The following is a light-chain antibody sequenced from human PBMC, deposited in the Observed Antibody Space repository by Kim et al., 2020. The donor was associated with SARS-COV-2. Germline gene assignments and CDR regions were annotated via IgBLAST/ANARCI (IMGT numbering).Light chain of an antibody. V-gene: IGKV1-33*01. CDR2: DTS. CDR3: QEYDYLSPT. J-gene: IGKJ4*01. Sequence: APLRHKVTIPCQANQDSTNYVSWYHQKPGKAPKLLISDTSKVQTGVPSRFSGRVSGTDFTFTISILQPEDVGTYYCQEYDYLSPTFGGGTKVDIK. CDR1: QDSTNY.